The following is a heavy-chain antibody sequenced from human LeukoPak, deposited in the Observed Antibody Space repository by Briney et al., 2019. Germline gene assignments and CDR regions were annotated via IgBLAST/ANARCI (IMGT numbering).Heavy chain of an antibody. V-gene: IGHV1-69*13. CDR1: GGTFSSYA. J-gene: IGHJ4*02. CDR2: IIPIFGTA. D-gene: IGHD3-10*01. CDR3: ARAGDPIGMVRGVIWYFDY. Sequence: GASVNVSCKASGGTFSSYAISWVRQAPGQGLEWMGGIIPIFGTANYAQKFQGRVTITADESTSTAYMELSSLRSEDTAVYYCARAGDPIGMVRGVIWYFDYWGQGTLVTVSS.